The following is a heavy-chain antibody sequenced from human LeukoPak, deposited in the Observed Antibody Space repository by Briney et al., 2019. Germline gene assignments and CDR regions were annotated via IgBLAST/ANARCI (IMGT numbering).Heavy chain of an antibody. CDR1: GGTFSSYA. D-gene: IGHD2-2*01. J-gene: IGHJ4*02. CDR3: AREGYCSSTSCGPIYY. Sequence: ASVKVSCKASGGTFSSYAISWVRQAPGQGLEWMGRIIPIFGTANYAQKFQGRVTITTDESTSTAYMELSSLRSEDTAVYYCAREGYCSSTSCGPIYYWGQGTLVTDSS. CDR2: IIPIFGTA. V-gene: IGHV1-69*05.